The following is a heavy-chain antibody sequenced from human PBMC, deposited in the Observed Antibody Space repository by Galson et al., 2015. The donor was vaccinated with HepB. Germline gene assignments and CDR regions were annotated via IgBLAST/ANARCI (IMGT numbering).Heavy chain of an antibody. CDR1: GGTFSSYA. CDR2: IIPIVGTA. J-gene: IGHJ5*02. CDR3: ARVGGRLGYCSGGACSNWFDP. Sequence: SVKVSCKASGGTFSSYAVSWVRQAPGQGLEWMGGIIPIVGTANYAQKFHGRVTITADESTSTAYMELSSLRSEDTAMYYCARVGGRLGYCSGGACSNWFDPWGQGTLVIVSS. D-gene: IGHD2-15*01. V-gene: IGHV1-69*13.